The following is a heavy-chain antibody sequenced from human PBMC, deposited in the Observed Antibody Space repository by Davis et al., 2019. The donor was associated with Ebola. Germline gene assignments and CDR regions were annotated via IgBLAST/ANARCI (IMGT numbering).Heavy chain of an antibody. V-gene: IGHV3-30*03. D-gene: IGHD3-22*01. CDR3: ARENRNEYYDSSGYHYYYYYGMDV. CDR2: ISYDGSNK. CDR1: GFTFSSYG. Sequence: GGSLRLSCAASGFTFSSYGMHWVRQAPGKGLEWVAVISYDGSNKYYADSVKGRFTISRDNSKNTLYLQMNSLRAEDTAVYYCARENRNEYYDSSGYHYYYYYGMDVWGQGTTVTVSS. J-gene: IGHJ6*02.